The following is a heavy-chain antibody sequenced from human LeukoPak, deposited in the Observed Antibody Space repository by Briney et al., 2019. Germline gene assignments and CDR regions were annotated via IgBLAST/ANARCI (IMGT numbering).Heavy chain of an antibody. V-gene: IGHV7-4-1*02. J-gene: IGHJ4*02. CDR1: GYTFTSYA. CDR2: INTNTGNP. CDR3: ARAGGARTGIAAAGDY. Sequence: ASVKVSCKASGYTFTSYAMNWVRQAPGQGLEWMGWINTNTGNPTYAQGFTGRFVFSLDTSVSTAYLQTSSPKAEDTAVYYCARAGGARTGIAAAGDYWGQGTLVTVSS. D-gene: IGHD6-13*01.